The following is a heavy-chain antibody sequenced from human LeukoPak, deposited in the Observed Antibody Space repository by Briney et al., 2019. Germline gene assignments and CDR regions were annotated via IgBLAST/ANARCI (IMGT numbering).Heavy chain of an antibody. J-gene: IGHJ4*02. D-gene: IGHD3-10*01. CDR2: LSMGGGDT. Sequence: GGSLRLSCSASGFTFSNYAMTWVRRAPGKGLEWVSGLSMGGGDTYYADSVKGRFNISRDNSKNTLYLQMNSLRAEDTAVYYCAKDRMVEYYYGSGSYPRLDYWGQGTLVTVSS. CDR3: AKDRMVEYYYGSGSYPRLDY. V-gene: IGHV3-23*01. CDR1: GFTFSNYA.